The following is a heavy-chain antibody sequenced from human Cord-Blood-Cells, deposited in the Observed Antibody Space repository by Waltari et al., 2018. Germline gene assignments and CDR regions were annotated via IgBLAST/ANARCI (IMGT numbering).Heavy chain of an antibody. J-gene: IGHJ3*02. V-gene: IGHV4-34*01. CDR3: ARGLIKTSIAARNAFDI. CDR1: GGSFSGYY. Sequence: QVQLQQWGAGLLKPSETLSLTCAVYGGSFSGYYWSWIRQPPGKGLEWIGEINHSGSTNYNPSLKSRVTISVDTSKNQFSLKLSSVTAADTAVYYCARGLIKTSIAARNAFDIWGQGTMVTVSS. D-gene: IGHD6-6*01. CDR2: INHSGST.